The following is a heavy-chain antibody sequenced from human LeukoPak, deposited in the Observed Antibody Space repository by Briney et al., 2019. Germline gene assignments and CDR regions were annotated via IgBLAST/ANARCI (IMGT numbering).Heavy chain of an antibody. CDR2: ITGRGGNT. J-gene: IGHJ4*02. Sequence: GGSLRLSCAASGFTFSSFPMSWVRQAPGRGRQWVSGITGRGGNTYYADSVEGRFNISRDNSKNTLSLQMDSLRAEDTAIYGCARDRAAFDSWGQGTLVTVSS. D-gene: IGHD6-25*01. CDR3: ARDRAAFDS. V-gene: IGHV3-23*01. CDR1: GFTFSSFP.